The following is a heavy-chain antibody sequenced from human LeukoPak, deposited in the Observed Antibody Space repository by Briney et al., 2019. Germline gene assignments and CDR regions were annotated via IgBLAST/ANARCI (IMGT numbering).Heavy chain of an antibody. J-gene: IGHJ4*02. CDR3: ARGRRDGYILYYFDY. CDR2: IIPILGIA. V-gene: IGHV1-69*04. D-gene: IGHD5-24*01. Sequence: GGSLRLSCAASGGTFSSYAISWVRQAPGQGLEWMGRIIPILGIANYAQKFQGRVTITADKSTSTAYMELSSLRSEDTAVYYCARGRRDGYILYYFDYWGQGTLVTVSS. CDR1: GGTFSSYA.